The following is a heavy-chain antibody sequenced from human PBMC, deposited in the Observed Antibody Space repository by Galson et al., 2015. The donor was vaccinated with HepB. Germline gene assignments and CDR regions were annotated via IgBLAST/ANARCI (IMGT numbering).Heavy chain of an antibody. D-gene: IGHD3-10*01. Sequence: SLRLSGAASGFFCGSYAMHWVRQTPGKGREWVAVTWYDAGTNGHYADSVKGRFTLSRDNSKNILYLQMNSLTVDDTAVYYCARHPTGSYYGAFLDYWGQGTLVTVSS. V-gene: IGHV3-33*01. CDR3: ARHPTGSYYGAFLDY. CDR1: GFFCGSYA. J-gene: IGHJ4*02. CDR2: TWYDAGTNG.